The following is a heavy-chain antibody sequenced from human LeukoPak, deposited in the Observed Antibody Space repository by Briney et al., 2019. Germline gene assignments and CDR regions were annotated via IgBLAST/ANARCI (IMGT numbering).Heavy chain of an antibody. Sequence: GASVKVSCKASGYTFTSYDINWVRQATGQGLEWMGWMNPNCGNTGYAQKFQGRVTMTRNTSISTAYMELSSLRSEDTAVYYCARVRRFLEWLFPGGYYYYGMDVWGQGTTVTVSS. CDR2: MNPNCGNT. V-gene: IGHV1-8*01. CDR1: GYTFTSYD. D-gene: IGHD3-3*01. CDR3: ARVRRFLEWLFPGGYYYYGMDV. J-gene: IGHJ6*02.